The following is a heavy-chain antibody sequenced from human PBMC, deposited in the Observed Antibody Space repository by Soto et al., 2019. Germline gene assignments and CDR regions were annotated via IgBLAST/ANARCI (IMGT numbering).Heavy chain of an antibody. CDR2: ISASSHYI. Sequence: GGSLRLSCAASGFTFSSYAMNWVRQAPGKGLEWVSSISASSHYISYTDSVEGRFTISRDNAKNSVFLQMNSLRAEDTAVYYCAKKRGTWTSVTTEFDYWGQGTLVTVSS. D-gene: IGHD4-17*01. CDR1: GFTFSSYA. V-gene: IGHV3-21*04. CDR3: AKKRGTWTSVTTEFDY. J-gene: IGHJ4*02.